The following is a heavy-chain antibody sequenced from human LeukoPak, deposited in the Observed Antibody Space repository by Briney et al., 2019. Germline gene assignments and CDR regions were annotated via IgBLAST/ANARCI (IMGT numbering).Heavy chain of an antibody. CDR1: GGSFSGYY. Sequence: SEILSLTCAVYGGSFSGYYWSWIRQPPGKGLEWIGEINHSGSTNYNPSLKSRVTISVDTSKNQFSLKLSSVTAADTAVYYCARGRRPSPFFDYWGQGTLVTVSS. V-gene: IGHV4-34*01. J-gene: IGHJ4*02. CDR3: ARGRRPSPFFDY. CDR2: INHSGST.